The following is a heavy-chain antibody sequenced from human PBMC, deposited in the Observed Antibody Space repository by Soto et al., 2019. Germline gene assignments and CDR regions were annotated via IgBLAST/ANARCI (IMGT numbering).Heavy chain of an antibody. CDR2: IIPIFGTA. CDR3: ARVQGSYYYGLGKHYGMDV. D-gene: IGHD3-10*01. V-gene: IGHV1-69*01. Sequence: QVQLVQSGAEVKKPGSSVKVSCKASGGTFSSYAISWVRQAPGQGLEWMGGIIPIFGTANYAQKFQGRVTITADESTSTAYMELSSLRSEDTAVYYCARVQGSYYYGLGKHYGMDVWGQGTTVTVSS. J-gene: IGHJ6*02. CDR1: GGTFSSYA.